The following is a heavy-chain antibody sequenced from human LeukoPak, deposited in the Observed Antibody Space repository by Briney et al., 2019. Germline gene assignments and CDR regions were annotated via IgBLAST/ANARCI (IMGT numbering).Heavy chain of an antibody. CDR2: AYYSGST. J-gene: IGHJ4*02. CDR3: AKYPTRSSGRYLGVDY. Sequence: SETLSLTCSVSGDSVSSSVYYWGWIRQPPGKGLEWIGSAYYSGSTYYNPSLESRVTISLDKSKNQLSLTLTSVTAADTAVYYCAKYPTRSSGRYLGVDYWGQGTLVTVSS. D-gene: IGHD6-19*01. CDR1: GDSVSSSVYY. V-gene: IGHV4-39*07.